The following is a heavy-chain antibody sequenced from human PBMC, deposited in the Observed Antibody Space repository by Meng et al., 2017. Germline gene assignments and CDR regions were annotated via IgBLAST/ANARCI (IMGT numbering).Heavy chain of an antibody. CDR2: ISYDGSKK. D-gene: IGHD1-26*01. J-gene: IGHJ4*02. CDR1: CFTFSDYY. CDR3: ARDELGSYYVGFDY. Sequence: GEVLLVSPLRLSCAAPCFTFSDYYMSWIRQAPVKGLEWVAVISYDGSKKYYADSVKGLFSLSRDYSKYTLYLQMNSLRAEDTAVYYCARDELGSYYVGFDYWGQGTLVTVSS. V-gene: IGHV3-30*06.